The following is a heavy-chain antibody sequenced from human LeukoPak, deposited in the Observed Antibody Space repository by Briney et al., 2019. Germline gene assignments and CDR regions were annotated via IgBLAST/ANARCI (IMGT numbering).Heavy chain of an antibody. V-gene: IGHV1-46*01. Sequence: ASVKVSCKASGYTFTNYYMHWVRQAPGQGLEWMGIINPSGGSTSYAQKFQGRVTMTRDTSTSTVYMELSSLRSEDTAVYYCAREPRGYSGSYWGCLDYWGQGTLATVSS. CDR3: AREPRGYSGSYWGCLDY. J-gene: IGHJ4*02. CDR1: GYTFTNYY. D-gene: IGHD1-26*01. CDR2: INPSGGST.